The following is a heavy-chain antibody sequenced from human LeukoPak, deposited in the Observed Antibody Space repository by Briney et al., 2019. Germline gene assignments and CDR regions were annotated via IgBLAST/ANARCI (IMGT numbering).Heavy chain of an antibody. J-gene: IGHJ4*02. V-gene: IGHV3-23*01. Sequence: GGSLRPSCTASGFTLSSYAMSWVRQAPGKGLEWVSAISGSGGSTYYADSVKGRFTISRDNSKNTLYLQMNSLRAEDTAVYYCAKDMDSSGWFDYWGQGTLVTVSS. CDR2: ISGSGGST. CDR3: AKDMDSSGWFDY. CDR1: GFTLSSYA. D-gene: IGHD6-19*01.